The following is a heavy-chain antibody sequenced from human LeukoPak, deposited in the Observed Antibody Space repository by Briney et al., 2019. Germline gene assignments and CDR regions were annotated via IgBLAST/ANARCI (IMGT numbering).Heavy chain of an antibody. D-gene: IGHD6-19*01. CDR2: ISSSSSYI. Sequence: GGSLRLSCAASGFTFSSYSMNWVRQAPGKGLEWVSSISSSSSYIYYADSVKGRFTISRDNAKNSLYLQMNSLRAEGTAVYYCARDKRQWLPDYWGQGTLVTVSS. CDR3: ARDKRQWLPDY. CDR1: GFTFSSYS. V-gene: IGHV3-21*01. J-gene: IGHJ4*02.